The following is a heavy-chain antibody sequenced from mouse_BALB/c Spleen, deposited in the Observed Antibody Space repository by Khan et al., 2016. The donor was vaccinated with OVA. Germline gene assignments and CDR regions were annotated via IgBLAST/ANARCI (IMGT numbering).Heavy chain of an antibody. CDR2: IWRGGST. Sequence: QVQLQQSGPGLVQPSQSLSITCTASGFSLSTSGVHWVRQSPGKGLEWLGVIWRGGSTDYSAAFISRLSIRKDNSKSQVFFKMNSLQANDTAIYDCARNYDYDEGLTDWGKGTLVTVSA. V-gene: IGHV2-2*02. CDR3: ARNYDYDEGLTD. D-gene: IGHD2-4*01. J-gene: IGHJ3*01. CDR1: GFSLSTSG.